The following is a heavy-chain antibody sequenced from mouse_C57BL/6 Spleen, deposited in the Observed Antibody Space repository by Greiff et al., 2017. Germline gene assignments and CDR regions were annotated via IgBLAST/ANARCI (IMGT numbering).Heavy chain of an antibody. CDR1: GFSLTSYG. Sequence: VKLVESGPGLVAPSQSLSITCTVSGFSLTSYGVHWVRQPPGKGLEWLVVIWSDGGTTYNSALKSRLSISKENSKSQVFLKMNSLRTDDTAMDYCARHAQLRLREAMDYWGQGTSVTVSS. CDR3: ARHAQLRLREAMDY. V-gene: IGHV2-6-1*01. CDR2: IWSDGGT. J-gene: IGHJ4*01. D-gene: IGHD3-2*02.